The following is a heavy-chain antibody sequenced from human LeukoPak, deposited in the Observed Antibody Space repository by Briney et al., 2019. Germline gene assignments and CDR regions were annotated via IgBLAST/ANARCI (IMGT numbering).Heavy chain of an antibody. Sequence: GASVKVSCKASGGTFSSYAISWVRQAPGQGLEWMGGIIPIFGTANYAQKFQGRVTITTDESTSTAYMELSSLRSEDTAVYYCARGEELGGLPATADNAHAFDIWGQGTMVTVSS. D-gene: IGHD2-2*01. V-gene: IGHV1-69*05. CDR1: GGTFSSYA. J-gene: IGHJ3*02. CDR2: IIPIFGTA. CDR3: ARGEELGGLPATADNAHAFDI.